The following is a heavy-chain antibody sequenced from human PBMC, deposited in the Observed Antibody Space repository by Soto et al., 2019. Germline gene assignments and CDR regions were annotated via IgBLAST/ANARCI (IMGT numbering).Heavy chain of an antibody. CDR3: AREVTITPRFGEKWFDP. CDR2: IYHSGST. Sequence: QVQLQESGPGLVKPSGTLSLTCAVSGGSISSSNWWSWVRQPPGKGLEWIGAIYHSGSTNYNPSLKSRATISVDKSTNQFSLTLSSVTAADTAVYYCAREVTITPRFGEKWFDPWGQGTLVTVSS. V-gene: IGHV4-4*02. CDR1: GGSISSSNW. D-gene: IGHD3-16*01. J-gene: IGHJ5*02.